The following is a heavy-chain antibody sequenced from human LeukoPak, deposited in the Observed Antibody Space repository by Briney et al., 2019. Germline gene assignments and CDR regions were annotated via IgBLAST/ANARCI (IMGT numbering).Heavy chain of an antibody. J-gene: IGHJ4*02. CDR1: GFTFNNAW. D-gene: IGHD1-26*01. V-gene: IGHV3-15*01. CDR2: IKSKPDGGTT. CDR3: AIYYAVSYFDY. Sequence: VGSLRLSCAASGFTFNNAWMTWVRQAPGKGLEWVGRIKSKPDGGTTDYAAPVKGRFTISRDDSKNTLYLQMNNLKAEDTAVYYCAIYYAVSYFDYWGQGTLVTVSS.